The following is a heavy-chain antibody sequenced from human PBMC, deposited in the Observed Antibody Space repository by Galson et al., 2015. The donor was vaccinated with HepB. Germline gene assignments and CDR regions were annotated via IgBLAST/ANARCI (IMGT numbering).Heavy chain of an antibody. D-gene: IGHD1-26*01. CDR2: FDPEDGET. CDR1: GLTTYA. CDR3: ATDTPREGATTYYYYGMDV. J-gene: IGHJ6*02. Sequence: SVKVSCKASGLTTYAINWVRQAPGKGLEWMGGFDPEDGETIYAQKFQGRVTMTEDTSTDTVYMELSSLRSEDTAVYYCATDTPREGATTYYYYGMDVWGQGTTVTVSS. V-gene: IGHV1-24*01.